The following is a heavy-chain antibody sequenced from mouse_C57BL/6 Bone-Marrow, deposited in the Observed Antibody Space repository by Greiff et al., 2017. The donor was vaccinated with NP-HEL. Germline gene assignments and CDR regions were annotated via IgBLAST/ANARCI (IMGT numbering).Heavy chain of an antibody. D-gene: IGHD1-1*01. CDR1: GFTFSSYG. V-gene: IGHV5-6*01. J-gene: IGHJ2*01. CDR3: ARHYYGSSYVDY. CDR2: ISSGGSYT. Sequence: EVQLVESGGDLVKPGGSLKLSCAASGFTFSSYGMSWVRQTPDKRLEWVATISSGGSYTYYPDSVKGRFTISRDNAKNTLYLQMSSLKSEDTAMYYCARHYYGSSYVDYWGQGTTLTVSS.